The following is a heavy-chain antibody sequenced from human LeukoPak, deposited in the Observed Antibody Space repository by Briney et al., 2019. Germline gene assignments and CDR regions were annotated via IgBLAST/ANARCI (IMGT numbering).Heavy chain of an antibody. CDR2: IYYSGST. D-gene: IGHD3-22*01. J-gene: IGHJ3*02. V-gene: IGHV4-39*07. Sequence: SETLSLTCTVSGGSISSSSYYWGWIRQPPGKGLEWIGSIYYSGSTYYNPSLKSRVTISVDTSKNQFSLKLSSVTAADTAVYYCARTKDYYDSSGYPNDAFDIWGQGTMVTVSS. CDR3: ARTKDYYDSSGYPNDAFDI. CDR1: GGSISSSSYY.